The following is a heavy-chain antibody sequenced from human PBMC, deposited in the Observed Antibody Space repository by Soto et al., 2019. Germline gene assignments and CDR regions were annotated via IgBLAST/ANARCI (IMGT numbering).Heavy chain of an antibody. D-gene: IGHD2-15*01. J-gene: IGHJ4*02. CDR3: ARDLGGWPDY. Sequence: ASVKVSCKASGYSFSSYSLHWVRQAPGQRLEWMGWINAGNGNTKYSQKFQGRVTITRDTSASTAYMELSSLRSEDTAVYYCARDLGGWPDYWGQGTLVTVSS. V-gene: IGHV1-3*01. CDR2: INAGNGNT. CDR1: GYSFSSYS.